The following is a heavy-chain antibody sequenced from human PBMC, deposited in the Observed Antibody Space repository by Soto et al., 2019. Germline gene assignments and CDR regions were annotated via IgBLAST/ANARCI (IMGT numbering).Heavy chain of an antibody. CDR2: ISAYNGNT. CDR3: ARDRYCSGGSCKSGWFDP. J-gene: IGHJ5*02. CDR1: GYTFTSYG. Sequence: ASVKVSCKASGYTFTSYGISWVRQAPGQGLEWMGWISAYNGNTNYAQKLQGRVTMTTDTTTSTAYMELRSLRSDDTAVYYCARDRYCSGGSCKSGWFDPWGQGTLVTVSS. D-gene: IGHD2-15*01. V-gene: IGHV1-18*01.